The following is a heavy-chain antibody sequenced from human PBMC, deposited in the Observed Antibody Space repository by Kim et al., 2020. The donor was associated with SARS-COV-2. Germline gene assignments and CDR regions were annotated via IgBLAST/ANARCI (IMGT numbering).Heavy chain of an antibody. J-gene: IGHJ4*02. V-gene: IGHV4-34*01. CDR3: ATRRGQLGGYYY. D-gene: IGHD6-6*01. CDR2: INHSGST. Sequence: SETLSLTCAVYGGSFSGYYWSWVRQPPGKGLEWIGEINHSGSTNYNPSLKSRVTISVDTSKNQFSLKLSSVTAADTAVYYCATRRGQLGGYYYWGQGTLVTV. CDR1: GGSFSGYY.